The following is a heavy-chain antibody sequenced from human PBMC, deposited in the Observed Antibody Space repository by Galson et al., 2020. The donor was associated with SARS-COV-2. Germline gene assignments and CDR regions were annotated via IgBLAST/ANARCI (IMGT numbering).Heavy chain of an antibody. D-gene: IGHD3-16*01. Sequence: GESLKIYCAASGFIFSDAHMTWNRPAPGKGLELISYIKNGGDTIYYADSVKGRFTMSRDNANNLLYLQMNSLRVEDTAMYYCARESWGSLDPWGQGTLVTVST. V-gene: IGHV3-11*01. J-gene: IGHJ5*02. CDR2: IKNGGDTI. CDR1: GFIFSDAH. CDR3: ARESWGSLDP.